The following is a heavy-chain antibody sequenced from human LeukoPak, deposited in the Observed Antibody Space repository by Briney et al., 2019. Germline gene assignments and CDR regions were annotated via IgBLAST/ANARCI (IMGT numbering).Heavy chain of an antibody. Sequence: GGSLRLSCAASGFTFSIYNMNWVRQAPGQGLEWVSSISSRSDYMYYADSIKGRFTISRDNAKNSLFLHMSSLRAEDTAVYYCARDAAEAAGMDVWGQGTTVTVSS. CDR2: ISSRSDYM. CDR1: GFTFSIYN. J-gene: IGHJ6*02. CDR3: ARDAAEAAGMDV. V-gene: IGHV3-21*01. D-gene: IGHD6-25*01.